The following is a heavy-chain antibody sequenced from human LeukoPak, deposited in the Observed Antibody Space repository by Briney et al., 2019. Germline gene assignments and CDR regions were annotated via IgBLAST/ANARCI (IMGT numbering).Heavy chain of an antibody. D-gene: IGHD4-23*01. V-gene: IGHV1-18*01. CDR1: GYTFTSYG. Sequence: GASVKASCKASGYTFTSYGISWVRQAPGQGLEWMGWISAYNGNTNYAQKLQGRVTMTTDTSTSTAYMELRSLRSDDTAVYYCARFTTVVTPYNWFDPWGQGTLVTVSS. J-gene: IGHJ5*02. CDR3: ARFTTVVTPYNWFDP. CDR2: ISAYNGNT.